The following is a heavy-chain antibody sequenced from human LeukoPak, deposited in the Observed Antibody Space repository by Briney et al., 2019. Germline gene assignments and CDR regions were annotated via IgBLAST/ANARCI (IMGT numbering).Heavy chain of an antibody. D-gene: IGHD1-14*01. CDR3: ARAGFRNRPGALDI. Sequence: PSETLSLTCTVSGYSISSGYYWGWIRQPPGKGLEWIGSIYHSGSTYYNPSLKSRVTISVDTSKNQFSLKLSSVTAADTAVYYCARAGFRNRPGALDIWGQGTMVTVSS. J-gene: IGHJ3*02. CDR2: IYHSGST. V-gene: IGHV4-38-2*02. CDR1: GYSISSGYY.